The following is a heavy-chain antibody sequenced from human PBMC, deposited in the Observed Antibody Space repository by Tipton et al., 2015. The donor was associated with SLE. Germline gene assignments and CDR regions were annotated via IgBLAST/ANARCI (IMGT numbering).Heavy chain of an antibody. CDR3: ARIWAAAARVFNYYMDV. V-gene: IGHV4-31*03. Sequence: TLSLTCTVSGGSIKSGGYYWAWIRQHPGKGLEGIGYTYHSGSTYYSPSLKNRVTISVDTPKNQFSLKLSSVTAADTAVYHCARIWAAAARVFNYYMDVWGKGTTVTVSS. J-gene: IGHJ6*03. CDR2: TYHSGST. D-gene: IGHD6-13*01. CDR1: GGSIKSGGYY.